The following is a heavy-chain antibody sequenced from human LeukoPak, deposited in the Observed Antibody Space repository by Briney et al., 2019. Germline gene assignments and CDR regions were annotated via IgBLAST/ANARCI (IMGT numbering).Heavy chain of an antibody. CDR3: ARCYYGSGSQTSHWYFDL. V-gene: IGHV4-59*08. D-gene: IGHD3-10*01. J-gene: IGHJ2*01. CDR2: IYYSGST. Sequence: PSETLSLTCTVSGGSISSYYWSWIRQPPGKGLEWIGYIYYSGSTNYNPSLKSRVTISVDTSKNQFSLKLSSVTAADTAVYYCARCYYGSGSQTSHWYFDLWGRGTLVTVSS. CDR1: GGSISSYY.